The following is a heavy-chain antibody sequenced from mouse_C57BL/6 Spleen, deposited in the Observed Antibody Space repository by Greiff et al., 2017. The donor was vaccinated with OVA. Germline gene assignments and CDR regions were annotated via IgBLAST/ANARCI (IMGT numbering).Heavy chain of an antibody. CDR1: GFTFSDYG. CDR3: AFSSSYAMDY. V-gene: IGHV5-17*01. D-gene: IGHD1-1*01. Sequence: EVKLVESGGGLVKPGGSLKLSCAASGFTFSDYGMHWVRQAPEKGLEWVAYISSGSSTIYYADTVKGRFTISRDNAKNTLFLQMTSLRSEDTDMYYCAFSSSYAMDYWGQGTSVTVSS. J-gene: IGHJ4*01. CDR2: ISSGSSTI.